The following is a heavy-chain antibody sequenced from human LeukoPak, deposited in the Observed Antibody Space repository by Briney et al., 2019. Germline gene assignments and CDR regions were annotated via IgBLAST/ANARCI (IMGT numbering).Heavy chain of an antibody. CDR2: INHSGST. V-gene: IGHV4-34*01. CDR3: ARRCSGDSCYPSRFDY. Sequence: PSETLSLTCAVYGESFSGYYWSWIRQPPGKGLEWIGGINHSGSTNYNPSLKSRVTISVGTSKNQFSLKLNSVTAADTAAYYCARRCSGDSCYPSRFDYWGQGTLVTVSS. J-gene: IGHJ4*02. D-gene: IGHD2-15*01. CDR1: GESFSGYY.